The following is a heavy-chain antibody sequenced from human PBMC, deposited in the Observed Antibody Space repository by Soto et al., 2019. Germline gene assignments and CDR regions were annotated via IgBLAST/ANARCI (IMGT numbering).Heavy chain of an antibody. CDR1: GGSISSYD. Sequence: SETLSLTCTVSGGSISSYDWSWIRQPPGKGLEWIGYIYYSGSTNYNPSLKSRVTISVDTSKNQFSLKLSSVTAADTAVYYCARDVDYYYGMDVWGQATTVTVSS. CDR3: ARDVDYYYGMDV. J-gene: IGHJ6*02. V-gene: IGHV4-59*01. CDR2: IYYSGST.